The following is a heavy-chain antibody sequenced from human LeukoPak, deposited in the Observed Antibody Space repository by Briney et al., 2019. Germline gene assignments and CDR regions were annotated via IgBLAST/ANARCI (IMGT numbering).Heavy chain of an antibody. J-gene: IGHJ4*02. CDR3: ARGRWPPLPTY. CDR1: GGSISSGDYC. CDR2: SYYSGSA. Sequence: SETLSLTCTVSGGSISSGDYCWSWIRQSPGKGLEWIGYSYYSGSAYYNPSLKSRVTISVDTSKNQFSLKLSSVTAADTAVYYCARGRWPPLPTYWGQGTLVTVSS. V-gene: IGHV4-30-4*01. D-gene: IGHD5-24*01.